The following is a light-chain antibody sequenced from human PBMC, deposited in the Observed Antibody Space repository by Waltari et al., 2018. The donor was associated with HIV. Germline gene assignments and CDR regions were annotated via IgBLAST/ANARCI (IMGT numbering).Light chain of an antibody. CDR2: KTS. J-gene: IGKJ2*01. CDR3: QQYSSDFYT. V-gene: IGKV1-5*03. Sequence: DIQVTQSPSTLSASVGDRVTITFRASQDIANWLAWYQQKSGKAPKLLIYKTSILEYGVPSRFSGSASGTGFTLTIDSLQPDDFATYYCQQYSSDFYTFGQGTKLEIK. CDR1: QDIANW.